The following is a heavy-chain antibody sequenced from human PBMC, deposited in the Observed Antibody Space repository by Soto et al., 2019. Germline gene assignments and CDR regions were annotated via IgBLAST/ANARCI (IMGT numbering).Heavy chain of an antibody. CDR2: ISGSGVST. V-gene: IGHV3-23*01. D-gene: IGHD4-17*01. J-gene: IGHJ4*02. Sequence: PGGSLRLSCAASGFTFSSFAMRWVRQAPGKGLQWVSGISGSGVSTYYGDSVKGRFTIPRDNSKNTLFLQMNSLRAEDTAVYYCASDPPRMTTLTTVDYWGQGALVNVSS. CDR3: ASDPPRMTTLTTVDY. CDR1: GFTFSSFA.